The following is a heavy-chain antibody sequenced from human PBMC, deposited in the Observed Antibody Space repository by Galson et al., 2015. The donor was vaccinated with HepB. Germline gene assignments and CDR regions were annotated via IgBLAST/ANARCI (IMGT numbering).Heavy chain of an antibody. J-gene: IGHJ6*03. V-gene: IGHV7-4-1*02. D-gene: IGHD3-3*01. CDR2: MNTNTGKP. CDR3: ARSPLRFLDWLPYYDYYYMDV. Sequence: SVKVSCKASGYTFTDYVVNWVRQAPGQGLEWMGWMNTNTGKPTYAPGFVGRFVFSLDTSVTTAYLQISSLETDDTAVYYCARSPLRFLDWLPYYDYYYMDVLAKGPRSPSP. CDR1: GYTFTDYV.